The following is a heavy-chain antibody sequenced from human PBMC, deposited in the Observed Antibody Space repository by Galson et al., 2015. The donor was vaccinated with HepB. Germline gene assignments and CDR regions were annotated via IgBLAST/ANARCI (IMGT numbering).Heavy chain of an antibody. J-gene: IGHJ5*02. D-gene: IGHD3-3*01. Sequence: SLRLSCAASGFTFSSYAMHWVRQAPGKGLEWVAVIWYDGSNKYYADSVKGRFTISRDNSKNTLYLQMNSLRAEDTAVYYCARGGITIFGVVTNNWCDPWGQGTLVTVSS. V-gene: IGHV3-33*08. CDR2: IWYDGSNK. CDR3: ARGGITIFGVVTNNWCDP. CDR1: GFTFSSYA.